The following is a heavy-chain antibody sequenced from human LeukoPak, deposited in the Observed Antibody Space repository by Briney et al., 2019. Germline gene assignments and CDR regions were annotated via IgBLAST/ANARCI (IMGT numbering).Heavy chain of an antibody. J-gene: IGHJ4*02. CDR1: GFSFSTYW. D-gene: IGHD6-13*01. V-gene: IGHV3-7*01. CDR3: ARDSAGNDY. CDR2: IKQDGSEK. Sequence: GGSLRLSCAASGFSFSTYWMSWVRQAPGKGLEWVANIKQDGSEKYYVDSVKGRFTISRDNAKNSLYLQMNSLRAEDTAMYYCARDSAGNDYWGQGTLVTVSS.